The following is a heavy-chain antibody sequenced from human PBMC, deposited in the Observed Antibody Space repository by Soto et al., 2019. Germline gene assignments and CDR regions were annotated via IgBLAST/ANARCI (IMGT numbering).Heavy chain of an antibody. Sequence: PGGSLRLSCAASGFTFSDYYMSWIRQAPGKGLEWVSYISSSGSTIYYADSVKGRFTISRDNAKNSLYLQMNSLRAEDTAVYYCARGGWYLRSHYVPSASNWFDPWGQGTLVTVSS. CDR1: GFTFSDYY. J-gene: IGHJ5*02. V-gene: IGHV3-11*01. D-gene: IGHD6-19*01. CDR2: ISSSGSTI. CDR3: ARGGWYLRSHYVPSASNWFDP.